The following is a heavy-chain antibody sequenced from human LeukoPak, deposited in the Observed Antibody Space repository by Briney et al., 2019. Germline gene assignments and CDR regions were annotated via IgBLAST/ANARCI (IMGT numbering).Heavy chain of an antibody. CDR2: INHSGST. D-gene: IGHD3-16*01. J-gene: IGHJ5*02. Sequence: SETLSLTCTVSGGSISSYYWSWIRQPPGKGLEWIGEINHSGSTNYNPSLKSRVTISVDTSKNQFSLKLSSVTAADTAVYYCARYVSGYANWFDPWGQGTLVTVSS. V-gene: IGHV4-34*01. CDR3: ARYVSGYANWFDP. CDR1: GGSISSYY.